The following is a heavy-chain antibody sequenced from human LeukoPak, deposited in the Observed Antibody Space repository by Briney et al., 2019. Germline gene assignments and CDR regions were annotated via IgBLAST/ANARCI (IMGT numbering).Heavy chain of an antibody. J-gene: IGHJ5*02. CDR1: GFTVSSNY. CDR3: ARGVEYQLLDWFDP. CDR2: IYSGGST. Sequence: GSLRLSCAASGFTVSSNYMSWVRQAPGKGLEWVSVIYSGGSTYYADSVEGRFTISRDNSKNTLYLQMNSLRAEDTAVYYCARGVEYQLLDWFDPWGQGTLVTVSS. D-gene: IGHD2-2*01. V-gene: IGHV3-53*01.